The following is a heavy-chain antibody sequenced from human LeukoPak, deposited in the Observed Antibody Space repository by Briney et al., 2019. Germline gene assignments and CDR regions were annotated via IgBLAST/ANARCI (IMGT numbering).Heavy chain of an antibody. CDR3: AREVVAWGMNWFDP. Sequence: GASVKVSCKASGYTFTGNYIHWVRQVPGQGLEWMGWINPNSGGTNYAQKFQGRVTMTRDTSISTAFMEVSRLTSDDTAVYYCAREVVAWGMNWFDPWGQGTLVTVSS. J-gene: IGHJ5*02. CDR1: GYTFTGNY. CDR2: INPNSGGT. D-gene: IGHD3-16*01. V-gene: IGHV1-2*02.